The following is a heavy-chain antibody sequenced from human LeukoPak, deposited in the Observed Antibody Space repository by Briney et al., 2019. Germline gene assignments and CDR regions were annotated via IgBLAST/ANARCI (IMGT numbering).Heavy chain of an antibody. V-gene: IGHV3-74*01. D-gene: IGHD2-15*01. CDR2: INSDGSST. J-gene: IGHJ3*02. CDR3: ARDSPLGYCSGGSCSDAFDI. Sequence: PGGSLRLSCAASGFTFSSYWMHWVRQAPGKGLVWVSRINSDGSSTSYADSVKGRFTISRDNAKNTLYLQINSLRAEDTAVYYCARDSPLGYCSGGSCSDAFDIWGQGTMVTVSS. CDR1: GFTFSSYW.